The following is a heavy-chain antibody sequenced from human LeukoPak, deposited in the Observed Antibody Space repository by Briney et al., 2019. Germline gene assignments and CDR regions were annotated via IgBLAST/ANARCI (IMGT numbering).Heavy chain of an antibody. CDR2: IRYDGSSI. CDR1: GFTFRSYG. V-gene: IGHV3-30*02. D-gene: IGHD1-20*01. Sequence: GGSLRLSCAASGFTFRSYGMHWVRQAPGKGLQWVSFIRYDGSSIYYEDSVKGRFTISRDNSKNTLYLQMNSLRFEDTAVYYCAKDYGISGTGGAWLDPWGRGTLVTVSS. CDR3: AKDYGISGTGGAWLDP. J-gene: IGHJ5*02.